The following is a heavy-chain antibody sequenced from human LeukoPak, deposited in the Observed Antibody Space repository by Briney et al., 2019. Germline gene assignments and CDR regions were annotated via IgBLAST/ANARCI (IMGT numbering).Heavy chain of an antibody. CDR2: IHYSGST. Sequence: SETLSLTCTVSGGSISSRSYYWGWIRQPPGKGLEWIGTIHYSGSTYYSPSLKSRVTISVDTSKNQFSLKLSSVTAADTAVYYCARWDTAMVVDAFDIWGQGTMVTVSS. CDR1: GGSISSRSYY. V-gene: IGHV4-39*01. D-gene: IGHD5-18*01. J-gene: IGHJ3*02. CDR3: ARWDTAMVVDAFDI.